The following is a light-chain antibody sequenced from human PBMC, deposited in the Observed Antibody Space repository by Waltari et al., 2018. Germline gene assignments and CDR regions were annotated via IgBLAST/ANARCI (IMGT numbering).Light chain of an antibody. CDR2: DAS. CDR1: EDIRNF. J-gene: IGKJ4*01. V-gene: IGKV1-33*01. Sequence: DIQMTQSPSSLSASVGDRVTITCHASEDIRNFLNWYQLRPGQAPKLLIYDASNLRGGVQSRFSASGSGTVFSFTITNLQPEDFATYYCQQFEKLPLTFGGGTKVENK. CDR3: QQFEKLPLT.